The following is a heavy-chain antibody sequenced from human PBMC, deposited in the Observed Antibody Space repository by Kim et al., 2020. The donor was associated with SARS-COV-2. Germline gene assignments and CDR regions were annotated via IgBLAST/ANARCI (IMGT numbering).Heavy chain of an antibody. D-gene: IGHD3-10*01. Sequence: YYADSVKGRFTMSRDNATNSLYLEMNSLRAEDTAIYYCAGLGSAQVPGVFWGQGTLVTVSS. CDR3: AGLGSAQVPGVF. V-gene: IGHV3-7*03. J-gene: IGHJ4*02.